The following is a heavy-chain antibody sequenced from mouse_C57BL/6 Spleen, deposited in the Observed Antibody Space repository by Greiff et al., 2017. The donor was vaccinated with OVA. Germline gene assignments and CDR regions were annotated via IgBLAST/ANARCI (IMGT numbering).Heavy chain of an antibody. D-gene: IGHD1-1*01. J-gene: IGHJ1*03. V-gene: IGHV1-63*01. CDR2: IYPGGGYN. Sequence: QVQLQQSGAELVRPGTSVKMSCKASGYTFTNYWIGWAKQRPGHGLEWIGDIYPGGGYNNYNEKFTGKATLTADKSYSTAYMQLSSLTSEDSAIYDCARGGVVATPYFDVWGTGTTVTVSS. CDR3: ARGGVVATPYFDV. CDR1: GYTFTNYW.